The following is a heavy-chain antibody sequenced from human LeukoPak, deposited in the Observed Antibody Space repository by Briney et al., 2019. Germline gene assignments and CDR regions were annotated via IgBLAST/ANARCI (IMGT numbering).Heavy chain of an antibody. CDR2: IKSKTDGGTT. D-gene: IGHD6-13*01. CDR1: GFTFSNAW. CDR3: TATLGYSSSWYCDY. V-gene: IGHV3-15*01. J-gene: IGHJ4*02. Sequence: GGSLRLSCAASGFTFSNAWMSWVRQAPGQGLEWVGRIKSKTDGGTTDYAAPVKGGFTISRDDSKNTLYLQMNSLKTEDTAVYYCTATLGYSSSWYCDYWGQGTVVTVSS.